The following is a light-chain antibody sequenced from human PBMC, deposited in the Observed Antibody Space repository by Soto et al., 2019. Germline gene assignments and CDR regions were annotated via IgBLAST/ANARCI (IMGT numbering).Light chain of an antibody. CDR3: QQYNNWPWT. J-gene: IGKJ1*01. CDR2: GAS. CDR1: QSVRSN. Sequence: EILMTPSPSTLSVSAGERAPLSCRASQSVRSNLEWYQQKPGQAPRLLIYGASTRATGIPARFSGSGSGTECTLTISSLQSEDVEVYYCQQYNNWPWTFGQGTKVDIK. V-gene: IGKV3-15*01.